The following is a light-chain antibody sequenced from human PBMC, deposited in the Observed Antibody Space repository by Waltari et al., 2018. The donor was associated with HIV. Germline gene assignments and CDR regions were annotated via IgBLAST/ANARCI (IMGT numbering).Light chain of an antibody. J-gene: IGKJ1*01. Sequence: IVLTQSPGTLSLSPGERATLSCRASQSVSSNYLAWYQQKPGQAPRLLIYGASSRSTGIPDRFSGSGSGPDFTLTISRLEPEDFAVYYCQQYGSSPWTFGQGTKVEIK. CDR1: QSVSSNY. CDR3: QQYGSSPWT. CDR2: GAS. V-gene: IGKV3-20*01.